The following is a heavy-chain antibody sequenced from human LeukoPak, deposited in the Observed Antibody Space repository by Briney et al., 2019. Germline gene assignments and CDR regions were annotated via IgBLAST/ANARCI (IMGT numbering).Heavy chain of an antibody. J-gene: IGHJ5*02. CDR2: IKRDGSEK. V-gene: IGHV3-7*01. CDR3: ARDREIYDSSGYYEVSWFDP. D-gene: IGHD3-22*01. Sequence: GGSLRLSCAASGFTFSSYWMSWVRRAPGKGLEWVANIKRDGSEKYYVDSVKGRFTISRDNAKNSLYLQMNSLRAEDTAVYYCARDREIYDSSGYYEVSWFDPWGQGTLVTVSS. CDR1: GFTFSSYW.